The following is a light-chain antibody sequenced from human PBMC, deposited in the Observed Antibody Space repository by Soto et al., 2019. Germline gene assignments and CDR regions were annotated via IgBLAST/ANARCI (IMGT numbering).Light chain of an antibody. CDR2: GAS. Sequence: EIVMTQSPATLSFSPGERATLSCRASQSVSSNLAWYHQKPGQAPRLLIYGASTRATGIPARFSGSGSGTEFTLTISSLESEDFAVYYCQQYDNWPPWTFGQGTKVEIK. J-gene: IGKJ1*01. CDR3: QQYDNWPPWT. V-gene: IGKV3-15*01. CDR1: QSVSSN.